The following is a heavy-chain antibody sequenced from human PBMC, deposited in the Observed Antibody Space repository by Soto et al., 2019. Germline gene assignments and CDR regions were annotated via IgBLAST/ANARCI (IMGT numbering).Heavy chain of an antibody. V-gene: IGHV3-23*01. Sequence: LRLSCAASGFTFSSYAMCWVRQAPGKGLEWVSAISGSGGSTYYADSVKGRFTISRDNSKNTLYLQINSLIAENTAVYYCAEVLSCLAGYGSNYFDYWGQGTLVTVSS. CDR3: AEVLSCLAGYGSNYFDY. D-gene: IGHD4-17*01. CDR2: ISGSGGST. J-gene: IGHJ4*02. CDR1: GFTFSSYA.